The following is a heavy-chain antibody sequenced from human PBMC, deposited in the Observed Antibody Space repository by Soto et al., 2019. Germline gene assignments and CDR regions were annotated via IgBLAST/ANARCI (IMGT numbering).Heavy chain of an antibody. D-gene: IGHD6-6*01. CDR2: INPYSGNT. V-gene: IGHV1-8*01. CDR1: GYTFTSHD. CDR3: SRLSSMGV. J-gene: IGHJ6*02. Sequence: ASVKVSCKASGYTFTSHDIHWLRQASGQGLEWMGSINPYSGNTAFAPKCQDRIAMTRDTPITTAYMELNSLSSGDTAVYFCSRLSSMGVWGRETTVTVAS.